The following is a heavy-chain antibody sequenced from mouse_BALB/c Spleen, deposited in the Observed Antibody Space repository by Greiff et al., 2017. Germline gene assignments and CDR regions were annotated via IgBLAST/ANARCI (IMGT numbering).Heavy chain of an antibody. CDR1: GYTFTSYW. Sequence: VQLQQSGAELAKPGASVKMSCKASGYTFTSYWMHWVKQRPGQGLEWIGYINPSTGYTEYNQKFKDKATLTADKSSSTAYMQLSSLTSEDSAVYYCAREYRFFAYWGQGTLVTVSA. J-gene: IGHJ3*01. CDR2: INPSTGYT. V-gene: IGHV1-7*01. CDR3: AREYRFFAY. D-gene: IGHD2-14*01.